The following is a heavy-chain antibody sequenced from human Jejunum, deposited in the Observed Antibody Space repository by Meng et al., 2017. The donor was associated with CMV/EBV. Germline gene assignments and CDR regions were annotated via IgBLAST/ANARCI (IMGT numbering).Heavy chain of an antibody. CDR3: ARWGGEGSTSGFDF. CDR1: GFTFDNYG. Sequence: SGFTFDNYGMTWGGQAPGKGLEWVDNIKEDGSERNYVDSVKGRFTVSRDNAKKSLSLEMNSLRVEDTAIYFCARWGGEGSTSGFDFWGQGALVTVSS. D-gene: IGHD1-26*01. CDR2: IKEDGSER. V-gene: IGHV3-7*03. J-gene: IGHJ4*02.